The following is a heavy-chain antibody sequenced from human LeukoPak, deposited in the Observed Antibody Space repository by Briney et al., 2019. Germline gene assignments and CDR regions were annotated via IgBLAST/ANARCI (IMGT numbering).Heavy chain of an antibody. CDR2: ISNSGDRT. CDR3: AKDFVPRGGSYFPGFDY. CDR1: GFTFSSYA. V-gene: IGHV3-23*01. J-gene: IGHJ4*02. Sequence: GGSLRLSCVASGFTFSSYAMNWVRQAPGKGLEWVSTISNSGDRTYYADSVKGRFTISRDNSKNTLYLQMNSLRTEDTAGYYCAKDFVPRGGSYFPGFDYWGQGTLVIVSS. D-gene: IGHD1-26*01.